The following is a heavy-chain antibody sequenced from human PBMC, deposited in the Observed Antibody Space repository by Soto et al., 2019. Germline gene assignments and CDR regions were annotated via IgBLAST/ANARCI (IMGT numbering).Heavy chain of an antibody. V-gene: IGHV1-24*01. CDR3: ATDVVLMVYAIGAFDI. D-gene: IGHD2-8*01. CDR2: FDPEDGET. Sequence: ASVKVSCKVSGYTLTELSMHWVRQAPGKGLEWMGGFDPEDGETIYAQKFQGRVTMTEDTSTDTAYMELSSLRSEDTAVYYCATDVVLMVYAIGAFDIWGQGTMVTVSS. J-gene: IGHJ3*02. CDR1: GYTLTELS.